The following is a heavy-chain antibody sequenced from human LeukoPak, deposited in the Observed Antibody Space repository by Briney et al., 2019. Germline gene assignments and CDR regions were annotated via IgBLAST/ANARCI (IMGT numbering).Heavy chain of an antibody. D-gene: IGHD1-26*01. CDR2: ISGSGGST. CDR1: GFTFSSYA. J-gene: IGHJ4*02. Sequence: GSLRLSCAASGFTFSSYAMSWVRQAPGKGLEWVSAISGSGGSTYYADSVKGRFTISRDNSKNTLYLQMNSLRAEDTAVYYCARDRLSKVGVRWDFDYWGQGTLVTVS. V-gene: IGHV3-23*01. CDR3: ARDRLSKVGVRWDFDY.